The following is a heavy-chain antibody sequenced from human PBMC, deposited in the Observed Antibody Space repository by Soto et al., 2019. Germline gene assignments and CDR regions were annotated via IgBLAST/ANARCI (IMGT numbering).Heavy chain of an antibody. J-gene: IGHJ5*01. CDR2: IIPDSSVK. Sequence: EVQLVESGGGLVQPGGSLRLSCATSGFSFSSRWMSWVRQAPGKGLEWVASIIPDSSVKRYADSVAGRFAISRDNAKDSLYLQMNGLNVDDTAVYFWATLLGSVTTFDSWGQGTLVTVSS. V-gene: IGHV3-7*01. CDR1: GFSFSSRW. D-gene: IGHD1-1*01. CDR3: ATLLGSVTTFDS.